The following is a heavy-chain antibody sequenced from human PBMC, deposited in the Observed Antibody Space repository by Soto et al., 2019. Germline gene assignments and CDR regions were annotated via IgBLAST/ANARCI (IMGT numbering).Heavy chain of an antibody. V-gene: IGHV1-2*02. CDR1: GYTFTGYY. D-gene: IGHD6-13*01. J-gene: IGHJ4*02. CDR3: ARAEIPGYSSSWYRGYSDY. CDR2: INPNSGGT. Sequence: QVQLVQSGAEVKKPGASVKVSCKASGYTFTGYYMHWVRQAPGQGLEWMGWINPNSGGTNYAQKFQGRVTMTRDTSISTAYMELNRLRSDDTTVYYCARAEIPGYSSSWYRGYSDYWGQGTLVTVSS.